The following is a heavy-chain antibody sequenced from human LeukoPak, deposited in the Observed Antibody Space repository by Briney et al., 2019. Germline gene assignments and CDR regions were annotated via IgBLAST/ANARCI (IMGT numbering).Heavy chain of an antibody. CDR3: ASGTITPGRPFDL. D-gene: IGHD1-14*01. CDR2: IYYSGST. V-gene: IGHV4-39*06. CDR1: GGSISSSRYY. J-gene: IGHJ2*01. Sequence: SETLSLTCTVSGGSISSSRYYWGWIRQPPGKGLEWIGNIYYSGSTNYNPSLKSRVTISADTSKNQFTLKLSSVTAADTAVYYCASGTITPGRPFDLWGRGTLVTVSS.